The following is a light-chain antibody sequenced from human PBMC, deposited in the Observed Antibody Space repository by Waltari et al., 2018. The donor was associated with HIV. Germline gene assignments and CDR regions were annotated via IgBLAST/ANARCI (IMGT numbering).Light chain of an antibody. CDR3: QQYGSSPPYS. V-gene: IGKV3-20*01. Sequence: EIVLTQSPGTLSLYTGERATLSCRASQSVSSSYLAWYQQKPGQAPRLLIYGASSRATGIPDRFSGSGSGTDFTLTISRLEPEDFAVYYCQQYGSSPPYSFGQGTKLEIK. CDR1: QSVSSSY. J-gene: IGKJ2*03. CDR2: GAS.